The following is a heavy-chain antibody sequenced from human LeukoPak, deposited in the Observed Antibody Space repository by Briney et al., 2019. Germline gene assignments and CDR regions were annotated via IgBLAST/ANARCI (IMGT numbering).Heavy chain of an antibody. V-gene: IGHV1-8*01. J-gene: IGHJ4*02. D-gene: IGHD3-22*01. Sequence: ASVKVSCKASGYTFTSYDINWVRQATGQGLGWMGWMNPNSGNTGYAQKFQGRVTMTRNTSISTAYMELSSLRSEDTAVYYCARDLFPQTYYYDSSGYYQADYWGQGTLVTVSS. CDR2: MNPNSGNT. CDR1: GYTFTSYD. CDR3: ARDLFPQTYYYDSSGYYQADY.